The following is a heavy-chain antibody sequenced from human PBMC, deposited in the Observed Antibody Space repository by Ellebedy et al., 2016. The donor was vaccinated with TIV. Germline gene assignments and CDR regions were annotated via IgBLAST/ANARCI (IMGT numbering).Heavy chain of an antibody. D-gene: IGHD2-21*02. Sequence: AASVKVSCKASGGTFSSYAISWVRQAPGQGLEWMGGIIPIFGTANYAQQFQGRLTLTADESASTAYMELSSLRSEDTAVYFCARESRVVVTATRGSYWYFDLWGRGTLVTVSS. J-gene: IGHJ2*01. CDR3: ARESRVVVTATRGSYWYFDL. CDR1: GGTFSSYA. V-gene: IGHV1-69*13. CDR2: IIPIFGTA.